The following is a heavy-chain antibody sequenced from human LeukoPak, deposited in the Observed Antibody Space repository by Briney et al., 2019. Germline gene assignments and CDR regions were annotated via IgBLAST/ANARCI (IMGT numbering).Heavy chain of an antibody. CDR1: GFTFSNSC. J-gene: IGHJ4*02. D-gene: IGHD2-21*02. V-gene: IGHV3-7*04. CDR2: IKQDGSEK. CDR3: ARVYGVTSVNYFDY. Sequence: GGSLRLSCAASGFTFSNSCMSWVRQAPGKGLEWVASIKQDGSEKYYVDSMKGRFTMSRGNAKNSLYLQMNSLRAEDTAVYYCARVYGVTSVNYFDYWGQGTLVTVSS.